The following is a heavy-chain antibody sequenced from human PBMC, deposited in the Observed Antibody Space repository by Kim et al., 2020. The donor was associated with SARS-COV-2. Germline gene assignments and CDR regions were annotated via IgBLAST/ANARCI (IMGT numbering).Heavy chain of an antibody. CDR3: ARDVPGGGSSWYRDHRFDS. CDR1: GYTFTSYG. V-gene: IGHV1-18*01. J-gene: IGHJ5*01. D-gene: IGHD6-13*01. CDR2: ISAYNGNT. Sequence: ASVKVSCKASGYTFTSYGISWVRQAPGQGLEWMGWISAYNGNTNYAQKLQGRVTMTTDTSTSTAYMELRSLRSDDTAVYYCARDVPGGGSSWYRDHRFDSWGQGTLVTVSS.